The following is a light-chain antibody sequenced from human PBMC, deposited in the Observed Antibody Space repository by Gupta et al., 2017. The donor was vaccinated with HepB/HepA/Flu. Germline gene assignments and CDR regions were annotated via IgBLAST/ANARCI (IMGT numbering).Light chain of an antibody. V-gene: IGLV1-40*01. Sequence: QSVLTQPPSVSGAAGQSVTSSCTWSSSNIGTGYDVHWYQKLPGTAPKLLIYGNSNRPSGVPDRFSGSKSGTSASLAITGLQADDEADYYCQSYDSSLSGSVFGGGTKLTVL. CDR1: SSNIGTGYD. CDR2: GNS. CDR3: QSYDSSLSGSV. J-gene: IGLJ2*01.